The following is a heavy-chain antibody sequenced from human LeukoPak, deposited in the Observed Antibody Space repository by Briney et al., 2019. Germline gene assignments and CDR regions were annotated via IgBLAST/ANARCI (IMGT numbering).Heavy chain of an antibody. CDR1: GYTFIDYY. Sequence: ASVKVSCKAFGYTFIDYYFNWVRQAPGQGPEWMGRINVKSGATDYAQKFQGGVTVTRDTSISTAYMELSSLRSDDTAVYYCARVGRESSTGWLDYWGQGTLVTVSS. J-gene: IGHJ4*02. CDR2: INVKSGAT. D-gene: IGHD6-19*01. V-gene: IGHV1-2*06. CDR3: ARVGRESSTGWLDY.